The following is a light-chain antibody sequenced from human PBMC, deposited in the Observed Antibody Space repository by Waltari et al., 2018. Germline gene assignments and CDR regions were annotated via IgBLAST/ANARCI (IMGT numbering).Light chain of an antibody. V-gene: IGKV1-12*01. Sequence: DIQMTHSPSPVSASVGDRVTITCRASPDIGNRLAWYQQKPGKASNLLIYGTSSLQTGVPSRFSGSGSGTEFTLTISSLQPEDFGTYYCQQGKSFPITFGPGTKVEIK. J-gene: IGKJ3*01. CDR3: QQGKSFPIT. CDR1: PDIGNR. CDR2: GTS.